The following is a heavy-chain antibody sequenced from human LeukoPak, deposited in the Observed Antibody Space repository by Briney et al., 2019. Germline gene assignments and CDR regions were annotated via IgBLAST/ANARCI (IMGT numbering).Heavy chain of an antibody. Sequence: PGGSLRLSCAASDFSVGDNYMTWVRQAPGKGLQWVSLMYSVGTTFYADSVKGRFTMSRDSSKNTLYLQMNSLRAEDTAVYYCARGVSVVAGNDNWFDSWGQGTLVTVSS. D-gene: IGHD6-19*01. CDR3: ARGVSVVAGNDNWFDS. CDR2: MYSVGTT. V-gene: IGHV3-66*01. CDR1: DFSVGDNY. J-gene: IGHJ5*01.